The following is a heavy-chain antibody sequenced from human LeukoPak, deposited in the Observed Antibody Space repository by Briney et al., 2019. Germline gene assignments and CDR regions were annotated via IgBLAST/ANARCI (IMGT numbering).Heavy chain of an antibody. CDR3: ARYYGGKPGGAFDI. Sequence: PGGSLRLSCAASGFTFSSYAMSWVRQAPGKGLEWVSAISGSGGSTYYADSVKGRFTISRDNAKNSLYLQMNSLRAEDTAVYYCARYYGGKPGGAFDIWGQGTMVTVSS. CDR2: ISGSGGST. D-gene: IGHD4-23*01. CDR1: GFTFSSYA. J-gene: IGHJ3*02. V-gene: IGHV3-23*01.